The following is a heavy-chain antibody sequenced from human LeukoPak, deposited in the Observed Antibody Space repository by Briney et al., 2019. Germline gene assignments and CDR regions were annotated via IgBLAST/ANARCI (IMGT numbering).Heavy chain of an antibody. J-gene: IGHJ5*02. Sequence: SETLSLTCTVSGGSISGYYWSWIRQPPGKGLEWIGYIYYSGSTNYNPSLKSRVTISVDKSKNQFSLKLSSVTAADTAVYYCARDSAYCGGDCYSANWFDPWGQGTLVTVSS. CDR1: GGSISGYY. V-gene: IGHV4-59*12. D-gene: IGHD2-21*02. CDR3: ARDSAYCGGDCYSANWFDP. CDR2: IYYSGST.